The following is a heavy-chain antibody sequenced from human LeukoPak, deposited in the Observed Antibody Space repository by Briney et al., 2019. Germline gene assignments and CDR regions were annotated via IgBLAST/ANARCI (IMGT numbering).Heavy chain of an antibody. Sequence: PGGSLTLSCGASGFAFRNYSMSWVRQGPGKGLEWVSLMSASGRYIYYADSVKGRFTISRDNAKNSLFLQMNALRAEDTALYYCARDPWEIAYCGDDCYKGYFDLWGQGALVTVYS. CDR1: GFAFRNYS. V-gene: IGHV3-21*01. J-gene: IGHJ4*02. CDR3: ARDPWEIAYCGDDCYKGYFDL. CDR2: MSASGRYI. D-gene: IGHD2-21*02.